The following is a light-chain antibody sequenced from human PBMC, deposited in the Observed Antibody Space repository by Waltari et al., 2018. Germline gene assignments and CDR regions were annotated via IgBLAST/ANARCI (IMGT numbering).Light chain of an antibody. CDR1: SSDVGTYNL. CDR2: EST. Sequence: SITISCTGTSSDVGTYNLVSWYQLHPGKAPKLIIYESTKRPSGVSSRFSGSKSGNTASLTISGLQAEDEADYYCCSFAGSSPHVVFGGGTKLTVL. V-gene: IGLV2-23*01. J-gene: IGLJ2*01. CDR3: CSFAGSSPHVV.